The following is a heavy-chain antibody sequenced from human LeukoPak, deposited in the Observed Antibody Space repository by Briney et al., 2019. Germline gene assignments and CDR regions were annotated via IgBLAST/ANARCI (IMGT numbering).Heavy chain of an antibody. CDR2: IIPIFGTA. CDR3: ASSEIRITRVRGVIGDYYYMDV. Sequence: SVKVSCKASGGTFSSYAISWVRQAPGQGLEWMGGIIPIFGTANYAQKFQGRVTITTDESTSTAYMELSSLRSEDTAVYYCASSEIRITRVRGVIGDYYYMDVWGKGTTVTVSS. D-gene: IGHD3-10*01. V-gene: IGHV1-69*05. CDR1: GGTFSSYA. J-gene: IGHJ6*03.